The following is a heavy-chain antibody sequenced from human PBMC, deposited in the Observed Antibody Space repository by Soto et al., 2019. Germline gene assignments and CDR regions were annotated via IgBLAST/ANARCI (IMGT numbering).Heavy chain of an antibody. Sequence: EVQLVESGGGLVKPGGSLRLSCAASGFTFSSHLMNWVRQAPGKGLEWVSAISGSSSYIYYTDSVRGRFTISRDNAKNSVYLQMNSLRVEDTAVYYCARDPSGALPGFDYWGQGILVTVSS. CDR3: ARDPSGALPGFDY. CDR1: GFTFSSHL. J-gene: IGHJ4*02. V-gene: IGHV3-21*02. D-gene: IGHD3-3*01. CDR2: ISGSSSYI.